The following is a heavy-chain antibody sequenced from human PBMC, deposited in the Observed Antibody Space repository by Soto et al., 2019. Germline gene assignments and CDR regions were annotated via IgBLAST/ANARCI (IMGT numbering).Heavy chain of an antibody. J-gene: IGHJ5*02. D-gene: IGHD2-15*01. Sequence: ASVKVSCKASGYTFTSYGISWVRQAPGQGLEWMGWISAYNGNTNYAQKLQGRVTMTTDTSTGTAYMGLRSLRSDDTAVYYCARDPIVVVVAATKTGNWFDPWGQGTLVTVSS. CDR2: ISAYNGNT. CDR1: GYTFTSYG. CDR3: ARDPIVVVVAATKTGNWFDP. V-gene: IGHV1-18*01.